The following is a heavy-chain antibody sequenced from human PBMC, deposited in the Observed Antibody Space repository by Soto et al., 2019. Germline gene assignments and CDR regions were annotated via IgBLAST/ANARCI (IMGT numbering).Heavy chain of an antibody. CDR1: GYTFTGSS. CDR2: INPNSGDT. CDR3: ARDLTGDPNY. V-gene: IGHV1-2*02. J-gene: IGHJ4*02. Sequence: QVQLVQSGAEVKKPGASVNVSCEASGYTFTGSSIHWVRQAPGQGLEWMGYINPNSGDTIFAQKFQGRVTMTRDTSISTAYMELSRVASDDTADYYCARDLTGDPNYWGQGTLVTVSS. D-gene: IGHD7-27*01.